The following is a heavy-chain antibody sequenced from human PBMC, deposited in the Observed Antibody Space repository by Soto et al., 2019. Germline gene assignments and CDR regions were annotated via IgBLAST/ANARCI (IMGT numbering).Heavy chain of an antibody. Sequence: ASVKVSCKASGYTFTGYYMHWVRQAPGQGLEWMGWINPNSGGTNYAQKFQGRVTMTRDTSISTAYMELGRLRSDDTAVYYCATLDFWSGNSYYFDYWGQGTLVTVSS. D-gene: IGHD3-3*01. CDR2: INPNSGGT. CDR1: GYTFTGYY. CDR3: ATLDFWSGNSYYFDY. V-gene: IGHV1-2*02. J-gene: IGHJ4*02.